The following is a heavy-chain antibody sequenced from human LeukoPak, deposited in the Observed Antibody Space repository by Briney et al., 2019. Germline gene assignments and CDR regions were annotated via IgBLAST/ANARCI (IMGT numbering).Heavy chain of an antibody. V-gene: IGHV1-2*02. Sequence: ASVKVSCKASGYTFTGYYMHWVRQAPGQGLEWMGWINPNSGGTNYAQKFQGRVTMTRDTSISTASMELSRLRSDDTAVYYCAREWNYYGSGRIEGTDYFDYWGQGTLVTVSS. CDR2: INPNSGGT. J-gene: IGHJ4*02. CDR1: GYTFTGYY. D-gene: IGHD3-10*01. CDR3: AREWNYYGSGRIEGTDYFDY.